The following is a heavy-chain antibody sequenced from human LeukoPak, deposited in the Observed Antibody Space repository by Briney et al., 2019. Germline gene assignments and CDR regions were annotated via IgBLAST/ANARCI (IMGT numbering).Heavy chain of an antibody. J-gene: IGHJ4*02. V-gene: IGHV4-59*01. Sequence: NPSETLSLTCTVSGGSIGSFYWSWIRQPPGRDLEWIGYVYDSEIFSDSDSETIADNENTNYNPALKGRVTISLDTSKKQVSLNLTAVTAADTAVYFCARGVATFFDRWGRGALVAVSS. CDR1: GGSIGSFY. D-gene: IGHD5-12*01. CDR3: ARGVATFFDR. CDR2: VYDSEIFSDSDSETIADNENT.